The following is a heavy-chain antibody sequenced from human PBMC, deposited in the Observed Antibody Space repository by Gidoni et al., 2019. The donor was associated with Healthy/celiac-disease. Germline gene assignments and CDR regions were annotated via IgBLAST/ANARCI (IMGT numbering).Heavy chain of an antibody. V-gene: IGHV3-66*01. CDR2: IYSGGST. J-gene: IGHJ4*02. D-gene: IGHD3-3*01. CDR3: ARELRFLEWLSEYYFDY. Sequence: EVQLVESGGGLVQPGGSLRLSCAASGFTVRSHYMSWVRQAPGKGLEWVSVIYSGGSTYYADSVKGRFTISRDNSKNTLYLQMNSLRAEDTAAYYCARELRFLEWLSEYYFDYWGQGTLVTVSS. CDR1: GFTVRSHY.